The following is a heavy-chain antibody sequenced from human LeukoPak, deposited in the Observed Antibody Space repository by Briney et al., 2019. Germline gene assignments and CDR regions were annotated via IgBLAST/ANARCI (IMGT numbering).Heavy chain of an antibody. CDR1: GYTFTTYG. CDR2: SSPYSGNT. V-gene: IGHV1-18*01. D-gene: IGHD6-25*01. J-gene: IGHJ4*02. CDR3: ARADPTNSGDEYFDY. Sequence: GASVKVSCKASGYTFTTYGISWVRQAPGQRLEWIGWSSPYSGNTDYAQKFQGRVTMTTDASTTTAYTELRSLISDDTAVYYCARADPTNSGDEYFDYWGQGTLITVSS.